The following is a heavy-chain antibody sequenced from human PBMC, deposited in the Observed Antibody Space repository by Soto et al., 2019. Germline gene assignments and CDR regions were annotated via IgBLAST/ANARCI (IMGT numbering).Heavy chain of an antibody. CDR3: ARELSSSSHYYYYGMDV. V-gene: IGHV5-51*01. D-gene: IGHD6-6*01. CDR2: IYPGDSDT. J-gene: IGHJ6*02. CDR1: GYSFTSYW. Sequence: PXDSLTISRKGSGYSFTSYWIGWVRQMRGKGLEWMGIIYPGDSDTRYSPSFQGQVTISADKSISTAYLQWSSLKASDTAMYYCARELSSSSHYYYYGMDVWGQGTTVTVSS.